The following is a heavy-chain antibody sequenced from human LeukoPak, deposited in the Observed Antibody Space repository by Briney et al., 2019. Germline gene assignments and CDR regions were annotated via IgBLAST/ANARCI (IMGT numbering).Heavy chain of an antibody. CDR2: MNPNSGNT. J-gene: IGHJ3*02. V-gene: IGHV1-8*01. CDR1: GDTFIIND. D-gene: IGHD6-13*01. CDR3: ARVTAAGTWTFDI. Sequence: ASVKVSCKASGDTFIINDINWVRQAPGQGLEWMGWMNPNSGNTGYAQKFQGRVTMTRNTSITTAYMELTDLRSEDTAVYYCARVTAAGTWTFDIWGQGTTVTVSS.